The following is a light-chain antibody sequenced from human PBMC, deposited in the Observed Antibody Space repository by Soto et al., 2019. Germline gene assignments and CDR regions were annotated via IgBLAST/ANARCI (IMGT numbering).Light chain of an antibody. J-gene: IGLJ1*01. CDR3: SSYTSSHYV. CDR2: EVS. CDR1: SSDVGGYNY. Sequence: QSVLTQPASVSGSPGQSITISCTGTSSDVGGYNYVSWYQQHPGKAPKLMIYEVSNRPSGVSNRFSGSKSGNTASLTISGLQAGDEADYYCSSYTSSHYVFGTGTKVTVL. V-gene: IGLV2-14*01.